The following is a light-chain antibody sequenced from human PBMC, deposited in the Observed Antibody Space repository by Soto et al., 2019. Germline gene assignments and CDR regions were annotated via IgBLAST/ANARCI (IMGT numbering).Light chain of an antibody. CDR2: AAS. J-gene: IGKJ5*01. CDR3: QYYDKLAKAIT. Sequence: QMAQSPSSLSASVGDRVTITCRASQGIRNDLAWYQQKPGKAPELLIYAASTLQSGVPSRFSGSGSGTEFTLTISSLQPEDFAVYYCQYYDKLAKAITFGQGTRLEIK. V-gene: IGKV1-17*01. CDR1: QGIRND.